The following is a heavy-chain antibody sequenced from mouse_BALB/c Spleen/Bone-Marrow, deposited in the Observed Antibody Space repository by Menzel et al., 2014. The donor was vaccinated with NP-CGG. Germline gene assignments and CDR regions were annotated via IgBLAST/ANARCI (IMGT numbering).Heavy chain of an antibody. CDR1: GFNIKDYY. CDR2: IDPENGNT. J-gene: IGHJ4*01. Sequence: EVKLMESGAEIVRPGALVKLSCKAPGFNIKDYYMQWVKQRPEQGLEWIGWIDPENGNTIYDPKFQGKASITADTSSNTAYLQLSSLTSEDTAVYYCARGDGYAMDYWGQGTSVTVSS. V-gene: IGHV14-1*02. CDR3: ARGDGYAMDY.